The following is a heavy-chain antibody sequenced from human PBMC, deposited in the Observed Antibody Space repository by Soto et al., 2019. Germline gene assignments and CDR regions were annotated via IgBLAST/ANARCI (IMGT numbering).Heavy chain of an antibody. V-gene: IGHV3-48*02. Sequence: VGSLRLSCAASGFTFGSYSMNWVRQAPGKGLEWVSYISSSSSTIYYADSVKGRFTISRDNAKNSLYLQMNSLRDEDTAVYYCARDTIIVATITYYYGMDVWGQGTTVTVSS. CDR3: ARDTIIVATITYYYGMDV. D-gene: IGHD5-12*01. CDR2: ISSSSSTI. J-gene: IGHJ6*02. CDR1: GFTFGSYS.